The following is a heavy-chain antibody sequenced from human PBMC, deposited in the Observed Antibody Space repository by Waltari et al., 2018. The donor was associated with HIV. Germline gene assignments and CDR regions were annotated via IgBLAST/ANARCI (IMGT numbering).Heavy chain of an antibody. Sequence: EVRLVESGGGLGQPGGSLRLPCAGSGFTFSRYWMHWVRQTPGMGLEWVSRIYADWTQKDYADGVRCRVSVSCENVKSSLNVQLDGLSVDELARYLCTGDNLGNDDFWGQGVVVAVSS. CDR3: TGDNLGNDDF. CDR1: GFTFSRYW. V-gene: IGHV3-74*01. J-gene: IGHJ4*02. CDR2: IYADWTQK. D-gene: IGHD1-1*01.